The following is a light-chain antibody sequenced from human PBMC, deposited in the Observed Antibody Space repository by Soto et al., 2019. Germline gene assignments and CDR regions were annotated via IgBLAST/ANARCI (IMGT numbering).Light chain of an antibody. V-gene: IGKV3-11*01. CDR3: QQRSNWSWT. CDR1: QSVSSY. Sequence: EIVLTQSPATLSLSPGERATLSCRASQSVSSYVAWYQQKPGQAPRLLIYDASNRATGIPARFSGSGSGTDFTLTISSLEPEDFAVYYCQQRSNWSWTFGQGTKLEIK. CDR2: DAS. J-gene: IGKJ2*02.